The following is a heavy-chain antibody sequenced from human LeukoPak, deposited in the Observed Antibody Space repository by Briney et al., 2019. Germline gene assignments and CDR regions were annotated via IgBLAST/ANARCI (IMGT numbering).Heavy chain of an antibody. D-gene: IGHD3-16*01. CDR3: ARGLGAY. Sequence: PSETLTLTCAVYGGSFSGYYWSWIRQPPGKGLEWIGEINHSGSTNYNPSLKSRATISVDTSKNQFSLKLSSVTAADTAVYYCARGLGAYWGQGTLVTVSS. CDR1: GGSFSGYY. V-gene: IGHV4-34*01. CDR2: INHSGST. J-gene: IGHJ4*02.